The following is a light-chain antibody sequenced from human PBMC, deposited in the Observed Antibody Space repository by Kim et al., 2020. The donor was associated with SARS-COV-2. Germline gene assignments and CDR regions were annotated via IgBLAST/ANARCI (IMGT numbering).Light chain of an antibody. CDR1: QSISSY. CDR3: QQSYSTPHT. Sequence: DFQMTQSPSSLSASVGDRVTITCRASQSISSYLNWYQQKPGKAPKLLIYAASSVQSGVPSRFSGSGSGTDFTLTISSLQPEDCATYYCQQSYSTPHTFGQGTKLGI. CDR2: AAS. V-gene: IGKV1-39*01. J-gene: IGKJ2*01.